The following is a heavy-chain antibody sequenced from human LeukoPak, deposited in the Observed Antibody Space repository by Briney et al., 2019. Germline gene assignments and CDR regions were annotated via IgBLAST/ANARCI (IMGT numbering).Heavy chain of an antibody. V-gene: IGHV4-61*02. Sequence: SETLSLTCTVSGGSISSGSYYWSWIRQPAGKGLEWIGRIYTSGSTNYNPSLEGRVTISVDTSKNQFSLKLSSGTAAATAVYYCARDRIAGHDFDIWGQGTMVTVSS. CDR3: ARDRIAGHDFDI. D-gene: IGHD6-13*01. CDR1: GGSISSGSYY. CDR2: IYTSGST. J-gene: IGHJ3*02.